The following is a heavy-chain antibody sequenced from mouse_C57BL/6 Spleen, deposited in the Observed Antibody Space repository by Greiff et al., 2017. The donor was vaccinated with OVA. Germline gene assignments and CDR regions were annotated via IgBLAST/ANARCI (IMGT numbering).Heavy chain of an antibody. CDR2: INPYNGGT. D-gene: IGHD4-1*01. V-gene: IGHV1-19*01. CDR3: ARRELGRAYAMDY. J-gene: IGHJ4*01. Sequence: EVKLEESGPVLVKPGASVKMSCKASGYTFTDYYMNWVKQSHGKSLEWIGVINPYNGGTSYNQKFKGKATLTVDKSSSTAYMELNSLTSEDSAVYYCARRELGRAYAMDYWGQGTSVTVSS. CDR1: GYTFTDYY.